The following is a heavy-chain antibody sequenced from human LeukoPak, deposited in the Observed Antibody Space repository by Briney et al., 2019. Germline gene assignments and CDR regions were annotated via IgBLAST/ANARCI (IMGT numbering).Heavy chain of an antibody. CDR3: ASRTSSSWYDY. Sequence: EGSLRLSCAASGFTVSSNYMSWVRQAPGKGLEWVSVIYSGGSTYYADSVKGRFTISRDSSKNTLYLQMNSLRAEDTAVYYCASRTSSSWYDYWGQGTLVTVSS. J-gene: IGHJ4*02. V-gene: IGHV3-53*01. D-gene: IGHD6-13*01. CDR2: IYSGGST. CDR1: GFTVSSNY.